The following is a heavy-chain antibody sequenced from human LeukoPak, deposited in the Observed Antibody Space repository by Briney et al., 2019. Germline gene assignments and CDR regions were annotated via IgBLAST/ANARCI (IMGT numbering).Heavy chain of an antibody. Sequence: ASVKVSCTASGYTFTSYDINWVRQATGQGLEWMGWMNPNSGNTGYAQKFQGRVTMTRNTSISTAYMELSSLRSEDTAVYYCALGEGYYYYYGMDVWGQGTTVTVSS. CDR3: ALGEGYYYYYGMDV. D-gene: IGHD3-10*01. J-gene: IGHJ6*02. CDR1: GYTFTSYD. CDR2: MNPNSGNT. V-gene: IGHV1-8*01.